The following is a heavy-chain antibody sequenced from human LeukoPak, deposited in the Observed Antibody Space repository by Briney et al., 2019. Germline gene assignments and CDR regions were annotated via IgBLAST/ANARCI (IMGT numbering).Heavy chain of an antibody. D-gene: IGHD6-13*01. V-gene: IGHV3-23*01. Sequence: PGGSLRLSCAASGFTFNSYAMSWVRQAPGKGLEWVSAISGSGGSTHYADSVKGRFTISRDNSKNTLYLQMNSLRAEDTAVYYCANQRASSSWPYFDYWGQGTLVTVSS. CDR1: GFTFNSYA. CDR3: ANQRASSSWPYFDY. CDR2: ISGSGGST. J-gene: IGHJ4*02.